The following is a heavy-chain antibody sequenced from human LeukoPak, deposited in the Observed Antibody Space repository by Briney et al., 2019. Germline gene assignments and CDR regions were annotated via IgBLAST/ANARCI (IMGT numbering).Heavy chain of an antibody. J-gene: IGHJ4*02. CDR1: GFTFSSYE. CDR3: ARDRNYYGSGSYSDY. CDR2: ISSSGSTI. V-gene: IGHV3-48*03. Sequence: GGSLRLSCAASGFTFSSYEMNWVRQAPGKGLEWVSSISSSGSTIYYADSVKGRFTISRDNAKNSLYLQMHSLRAEDTAVYYCARDRNYYGSGSYSDYWGQGTLVTVSS. D-gene: IGHD3-10*01.